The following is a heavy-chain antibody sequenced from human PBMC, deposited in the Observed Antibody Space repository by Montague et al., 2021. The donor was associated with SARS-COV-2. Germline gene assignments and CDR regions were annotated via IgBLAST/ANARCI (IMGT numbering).Heavy chain of an antibody. CDR1: GDSVSSNSAT. D-gene: IGHD1-1*01. CDR2: TYYRSKWYN. J-gene: IGHJ6*02. V-gene: IGHV6-1*01. CDR3: TSGREGNYNVMDV. Sequence: CAISGDSVSSNSATWNWVRQSPSRGLKWLGRTYYRSKWYNDYAVSVRGRVTINPDTSKNQFSLQRNSVTPEDTAIYYCTSGREGNYNVMDVWGQGTTVTVSS.